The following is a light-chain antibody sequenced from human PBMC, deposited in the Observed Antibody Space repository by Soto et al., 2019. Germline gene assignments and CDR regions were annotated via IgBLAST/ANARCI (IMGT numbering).Light chain of an antibody. J-gene: IGKJ4*01. Sequence: IVMPQSTATLSVSPGEGATRSCKASQSVNSNLAWYQQKPGQAPRLLIYETSTRATGVPVRFSGSGSGTEFTLTISSLQSDDFAVYYCQQYNNWSPLTFGGGTKVAIK. CDR2: ETS. CDR3: QQYNNWSPLT. CDR1: QSVNSN. V-gene: IGKV3-15*01.